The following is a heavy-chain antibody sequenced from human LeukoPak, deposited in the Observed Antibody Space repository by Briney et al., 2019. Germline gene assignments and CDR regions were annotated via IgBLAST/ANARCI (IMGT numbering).Heavy chain of an antibody. CDR3: AREREGEMATVV. V-gene: IGHV4-59*01. J-gene: IGHJ4*02. Sequence: PSETLSLTCTVSGGSISSYYWSWIRQPPGKGLEWIGYIYYSGSTNYNPSLKSRVTISVDTSKNQFSLRLSSVTAADTAVYYCAREREGEMATVVWGQGTLATVSS. D-gene: IGHD5-24*01. CDR1: GGSISSYY. CDR2: IYYSGST.